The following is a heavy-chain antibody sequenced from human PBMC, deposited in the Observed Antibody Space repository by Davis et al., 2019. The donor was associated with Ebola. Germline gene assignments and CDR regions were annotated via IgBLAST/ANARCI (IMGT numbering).Heavy chain of an antibody. Sequence: PGGSLRLSCAASGFTFSSYWMSWVRQAPGKGLEWVAVISYDGDNNYHADSVQGRFTISRDNSKNTLYLQMNSLRAEDTAIYYCARGAYGDYIVKAFDIWGQGTKVTVSS. D-gene: IGHD4-17*01. CDR2: ISYDGDNN. CDR3: ARGAYGDYIVKAFDI. J-gene: IGHJ3*02. CDR1: GFTFSSYW. V-gene: IGHV3-30*03.